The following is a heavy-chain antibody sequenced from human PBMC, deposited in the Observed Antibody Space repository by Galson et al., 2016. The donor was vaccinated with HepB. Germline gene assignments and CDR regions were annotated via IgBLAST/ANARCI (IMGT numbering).Heavy chain of an antibody. Sequence: SLRLSCAASGFTFSYYGFHWVRQAPGKGLEWVALISYAGDKIHHANSVKGRFTISRDNSRSTLYLQMNSLRPEDTAVYYCVKDYLRWQEVFDALDLWGQGTTVAVSS. V-gene: IGHV3-33*06. J-gene: IGHJ3*01. D-gene: IGHD2-15*01. CDR2: ISYAGDKI. CDR3: VKDYLRWQEVFDALDL. CDR1: GFTFSYYG.